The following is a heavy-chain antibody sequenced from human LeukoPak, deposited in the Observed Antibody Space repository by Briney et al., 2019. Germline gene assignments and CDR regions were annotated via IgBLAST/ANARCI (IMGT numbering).Heavy chain of an antibody. CDR1: GFAFSTYG. D-gene: IGHD2-21*02. CDR2: ISYDGSHK. Sequence: GGSLRLSCAASGFAFSTYGMHWVRQAPGKGLECVAVISYDGSHKYYADSVKGRFTISRDNSKSTLYLQMNSLRTEDTAVYYCAKDRQRAHCGGDCYSRPSYFDYWGQGTLVTVSS. V-gene: IGHV3-30*18. CDR3: AKDRQRAHCGGDCYSRPSYFDY. J-gene: IGHJ4*02.